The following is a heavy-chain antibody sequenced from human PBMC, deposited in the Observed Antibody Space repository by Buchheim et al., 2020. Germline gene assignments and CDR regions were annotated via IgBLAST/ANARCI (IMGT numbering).Heavy chain of an antibody. CDR3: ARDAVFWSGEPPFDYGMDV. V-gene: IGHV4-59*01. CDR2: IYYSGST. J-gene: IGHJ6*02. D-gene: IGHD3-3*01. Sequence: QVQLQESGPGLVKPSETLSLTCTVSGGSISSYYWSWIRQPPGKGLEWIGYIYYSGSTNYNPSLKSRVTISVDTSKNQFSLKLSSVTAADTAVYYCARDAVFWSGEPPFDYGMDVWGQGTT. CDR1: GGSISSYY.